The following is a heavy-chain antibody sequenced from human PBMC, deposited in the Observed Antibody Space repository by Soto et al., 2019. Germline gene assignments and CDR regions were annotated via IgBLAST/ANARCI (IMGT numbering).Heavy chain of an antibody. J-gene: IGHJ5*02. Sequence: ASVKVSCKASGFTFTSSAVQWVRQARGQRLEWIGWIVVGSGNTNYAQKFQERVTITRDMSTSTAYMELSSLRSEDTAVYYCARAPTYYDFWIVWFDPWGQGTLVTVSS. CDR3: ARAPTYYDFWIVWFDP. CDR2: IVVGSGNT. D-gene: IGHD3-3*01. CDR1: GFTFTSSA. V-gene: IGHV1-58*01.